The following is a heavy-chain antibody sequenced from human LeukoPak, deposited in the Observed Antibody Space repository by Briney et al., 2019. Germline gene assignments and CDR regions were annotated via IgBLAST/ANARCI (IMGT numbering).Heavy chain of an antibody. Sequence: PSETLSLTCTVSGYSISSGHYWGWIRQPPGKGLEWIGSIFHAGNTYYNPSLKTRVTISVDTSKNQVSLRLSSVTASDTAVYYCARGRRPGYSAHDGIDPWGQGTLVTVSA. CDR2: IFHAGNT. J-gene: IGHJ5*02. CDR1: GYSISSGHY. CDR3: ARGRRPGYSAHDGIDP. D-gene: IGHD5-12*01. V-gene: IGHV4-38-2*02.